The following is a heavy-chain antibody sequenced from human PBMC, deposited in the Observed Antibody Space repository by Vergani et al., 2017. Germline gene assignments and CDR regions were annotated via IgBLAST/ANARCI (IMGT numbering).Heavy chain of an antibody. CDR3: ARQVAVAGKWWGPYYYYGMDV. J-gene: IGHJ6*02. CDR2: IDPSDSST. D-gene: IGHD6-19*01. Sequence: EVQLVRSGAEVKKPGESLRISCKGSGYSFTSYWISWVRQMPGKGLEWMGRIDPSDSSTNYSPSFQGHVTISADKSISTAYLQWSSLKASDTAMYYCARQVAVAGKWWGPYYYYGMDVWGQGTTVTVSS. CDR1: GYSFTSYW. V-gene: IGHV5-10-1*01.